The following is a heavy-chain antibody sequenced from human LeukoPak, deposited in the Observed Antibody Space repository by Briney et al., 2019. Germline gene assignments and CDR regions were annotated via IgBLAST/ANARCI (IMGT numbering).Heavy chain of an antibody. CDR2: IYAGDSDT. CDR1: GYSFTSNW. CDR3: ASPSRIAVTGSAFDI. Sequence: RGESLKISCKGSGYSFTSNWIGWVRQMPGKGLEWVGIIYAGDSDTRYSPSFQGQVTISADKSISTAYLQWSSLKASDTAMYYCASPSRIAVTGSAFDIWGQGTMVTVSS. J-gene: IGHJ3*02. V-gene: IGHV5-51*01. D-gene: IGHD6-19*01.